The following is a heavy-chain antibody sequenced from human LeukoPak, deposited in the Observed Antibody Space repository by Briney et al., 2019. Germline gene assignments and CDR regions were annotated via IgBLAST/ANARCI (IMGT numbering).Heavy chain of an antibody. D-gene: IGHD5-24*01. CDR1: GGSFSGYY. Sequence: SETLSLTCAVYGGSFSGYYWSWIRQPPGKGLEWIGEINHSGSTNYNPSLKSRVTVSVDTSKNQFSLKLRSVTAADTAVYFCARRKPVEMATIDYWGQGTLVTVSS. CDR2: INHSGST. CDR3: ARRKPVEMATIDY. V-gene: IGHV4-34*01. J-gene: IGHJ4*02.